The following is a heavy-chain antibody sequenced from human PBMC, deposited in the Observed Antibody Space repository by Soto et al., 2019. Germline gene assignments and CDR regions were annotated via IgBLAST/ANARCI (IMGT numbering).Heavy chain of an antibody. D-gene: IGHD3-22*01. J-gene: IGHJ4*02. Sequence: EVQLLGSGGGLVQPGGSLILSCAASGFTFSSYAMSWVRQAPGKGLEWVSAISGSGGSTYYADSVKGRFTISRDNSKNTLYLQMNSLRAEHTAVYYCAKDPTYYYDSSGYFDYWGQGTLVTVSS. CDR3: AKDPTYYYDSSGYFDY. CDR1: GFTFSSYA. V-gene: IGHV3-23*01. CDR2: ISGSGGST.